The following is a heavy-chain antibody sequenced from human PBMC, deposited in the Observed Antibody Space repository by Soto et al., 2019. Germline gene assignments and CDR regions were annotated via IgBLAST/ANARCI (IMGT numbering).Heavy chain of an antibody. J-gene: IGHJ4*02. D-gene: IGHD2-2*01. CDR2: IYYSGST. CDR3: ARLVPYYFDY. CDR1: GDSIWISRFY. V-gene: IGHV4-39*01. Sequence: SESLDLACTVSGDSIWISRFYGSWIRQPPGKGLEWIGSIYYSGSTYYNPSLKSRVTISVDTSKNQFSLKLSSVTAADTAVYYCARLVPYYFDYWGQGTLVTVSS.